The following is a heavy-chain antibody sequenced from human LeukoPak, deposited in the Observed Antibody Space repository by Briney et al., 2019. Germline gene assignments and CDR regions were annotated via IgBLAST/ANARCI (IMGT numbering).Heavy chain of an antibody. CDR1: GFTVSSNY. Sequence: GGSLRLSCAASGFTVSSNYMTWVRQAPGKGLEWVSAIYSGGSTYYADSVKGRFTISRDNSKNTLYLQMNSLRVEDTAVYYCARMYSSGYYGDYFDYWGQGNLVSVSS. J-gene: IGHJ4*02. V-gene: IGHV3-66*01. CDR3: ARMYSSGYYGDYFDY. D-gene: IGHD5-12*01. CDR2: IYSGGST.